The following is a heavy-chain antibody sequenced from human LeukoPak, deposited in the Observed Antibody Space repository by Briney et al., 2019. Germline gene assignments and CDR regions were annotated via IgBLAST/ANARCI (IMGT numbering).Heavy chain of an antibody. V-gene: IGHV3-74*01. J-gene: IGHJ6*02. CDR1: GFTFSSSW. Sequence: PGGSLRLSCAASGFTFSSSWMHWVRQAPGKGLVWVSRINHDGSTTNYVDSVKGRFTISRDNAKSTLYLQMNSLRAEDTAVFYCVRDRFYGMDVWGQGTTVTVSS. CDR2: INHDGSTT. CDR3: VRDRFYGMDV.